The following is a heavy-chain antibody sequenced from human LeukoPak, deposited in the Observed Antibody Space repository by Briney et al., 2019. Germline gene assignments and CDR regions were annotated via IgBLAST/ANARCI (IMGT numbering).Heavy chain of an antibody. V-gene: IGHV3-30*02. D-gene: IGHD6-25*01. CDR3: AKDRQVAAASYFDS. J-gene: IGHJ4*02. CDR2: IRYDGKNK. Sequence: GGSLRLSCAASGFTFHHYSMHWVRQAPGKGLEWVASIRYDGKNKFYADSVKGRFTISRDNSKNTLYLRMNSLRADDTAVYYCAKDRQVAAASYFDSWGQGTLVTVSS. CDR1: GFTFHHYS.